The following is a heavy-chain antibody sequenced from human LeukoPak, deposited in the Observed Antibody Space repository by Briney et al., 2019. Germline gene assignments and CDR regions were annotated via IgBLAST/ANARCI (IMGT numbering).Heavy chain of an antibody. CDR2: ISSGSSYI. CDR1: GFTFSSYT. CDR3: ARAGFTFSDYFGSFFDY. D-gene: IGHD3-10*01. Sequence: PGGSLRLSCAASGFTFSSYTMNWVRQAPGKGLEWVSIISSGSSYIHYADSVKGRFTISRDNAKNSLYLQMNSLRAEDTAVYYCARAGFTFSDYFGSFFDYWGQGTLVTVSS. V-gene: IGHV3-21*06. J-gene: IGHJ4*02.